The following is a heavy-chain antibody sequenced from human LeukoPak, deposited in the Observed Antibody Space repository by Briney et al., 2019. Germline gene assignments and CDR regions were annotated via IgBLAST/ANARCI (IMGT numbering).Heavy chain of an antibody. CDR3: ARDKQPGDN. J-gene: IGHJ4*02. V-gene: IGHV4-59*01. D-gene: IGHD5-18*01. CDR2: IYYSGSA. Sequence: PSETLSLTCTVSGGSLSSYYWSWIRQPPGKGLEWIGYIYYSGSADYNPSLKSRVTMSVDTSKNQFSLKPSSVTAADTAVYYCARDKQPGDNWGQGTLVTVSS. CDR1: GGSLSSYY.